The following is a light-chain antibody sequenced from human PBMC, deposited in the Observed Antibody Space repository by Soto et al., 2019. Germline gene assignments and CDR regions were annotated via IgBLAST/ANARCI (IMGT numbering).Light chain of an antibody. CDR3: HQYNNWPIT. Sequence: EIVMTQSPATLSVSPGERATLSCSASQSVSTNLAWYQQKPGQAPRLLIYDASTRATGLPARFSGSGSGTEFTLTISSLQSEDFGVYYCHQYNNWPITFGPGTRLEI. CDR1: QSVSTN. V-gene: IGKV3-15*01. CDR2: DAS. J-gene: IGKJ5*01.